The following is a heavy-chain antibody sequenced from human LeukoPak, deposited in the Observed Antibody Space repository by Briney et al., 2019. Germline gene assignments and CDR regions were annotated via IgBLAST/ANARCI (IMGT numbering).Heavy chain of an antibody. V-gene: IGHV3-30*04. Sequence: GGSLRPSCAASGFTFRNYAFHWVRQAPGKGLEWMAFVAYDGSSKYYADSVKGRFIISRDYSQNTVSLQMDNLSGEDTAVYYCARDGVTRRYNTYYYMDVWGKGTTVAVSS. D-gene: IGHD1-1*01. CDR3: ARDGVTRRYNTYYYMDV. CDR2: VAYDGSSK. J-gene: IGHJ6*03. CDR1: GFTFRNYA.